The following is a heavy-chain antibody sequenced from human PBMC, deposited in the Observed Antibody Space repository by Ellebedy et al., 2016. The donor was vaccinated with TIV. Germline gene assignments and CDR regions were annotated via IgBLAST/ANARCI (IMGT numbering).Heavy chain of an antibody. CDR2: TSFDGKNK. V-gene: IGHV3-30*04. D-gene: IGHD6-19*01. J-gene: IGHJ4*02. CDR1: GFVFSSYT. Sequence: GESLKISCAASGFVFSSYTMWWVRQTPGKGLEWVAVTSFDGKNKHYAEPVKGRFTISRDNSQNTLYLHMHSLRDEDTAVYYCARGPYSIGWSAISYFDLWGQGALVTVSS. CDR3: ARGPYSIGWSAISYFDL.